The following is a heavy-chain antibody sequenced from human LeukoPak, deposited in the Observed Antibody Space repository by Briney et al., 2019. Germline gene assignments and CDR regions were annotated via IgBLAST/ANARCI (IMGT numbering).Heavy chain of an antibody. D-gene: IGHD3-10*01. CDR2: WHHSGIT. CDR1: GASIISGNYF. Sequence: SETLSLTCTVSGASIISGNYFWGWVHQPPGKRLEWIGSWHHSGITDYNPSLKSRVTIVADTSKNQFSLKLASVAAADSAVYFCARQYEFWGQGTLVTVSS. J-gene: IGHJ4*02. CDR3: ARQYEF. V-gene: IGHV4-39*01.